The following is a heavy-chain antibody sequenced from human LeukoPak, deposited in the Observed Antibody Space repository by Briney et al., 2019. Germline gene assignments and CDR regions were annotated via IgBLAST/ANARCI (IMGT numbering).Heavy chain of an antibody. J-gene: IGHJ4*02. CDR1: GFTFSDYY. D-gene: IGHD1-26*01. CDR2: ISSSGSTI. CDR3: AISYSGSYYFSPRFDY. Sequence: GGSLRLSCAASGFTFSDYYMSWIRQAPGKGLEWVSYISSSGSTIYYADSVKGRFTISRDNAKNSLYLQMNSLRAEDTAVYYCAISYSGSYYFSPRFDYWGQGTLVTVSS. V-gene: IGHV3-11*01.